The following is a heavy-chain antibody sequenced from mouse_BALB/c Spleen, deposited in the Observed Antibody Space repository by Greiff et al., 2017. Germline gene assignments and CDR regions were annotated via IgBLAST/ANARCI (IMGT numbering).Heavy chain of an antibody. CDR1: GFTFSSYA. CDR2: ISSGGSYT. J-gene: IGHJ2*01. D-gene: IGHD1-1*01. V-gene: IGHV5-9-3*01. Sequence: EVQRVESGGGLVKPGGSLKLSCAASGFTFSSYAMSWVRQTPEKRLEWVATISSGGSYTYYPDSVKGRFTISRDNAKNTLYLQMSSLRSEDTAMYYCARQSYGSSYGYWGQGTTLTVSS. CDR3: ARQSYGSSYGY.